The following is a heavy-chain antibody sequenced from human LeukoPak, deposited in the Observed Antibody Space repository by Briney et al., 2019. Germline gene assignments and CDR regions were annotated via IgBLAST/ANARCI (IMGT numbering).Heavy chain of an antibody. CDR3: ARGSRLVGATTGVDY. CDR2: MNPNGGNT. CDR1: GYTFTSYD. V-gene: IGHV1-8*01. D-gene: IGHD1-26*01. J-gene: IGHJ4*02. Sequence: ASVKVSCKASGYTFTSYDINWVRQATGQGLEWMGWMNPNGGNTGYAQKFQGRVTMTRNTSISTAYMELSSLRSEDTAVYYCARGSRLVGATTGVDYWGQGTLVTVSS.